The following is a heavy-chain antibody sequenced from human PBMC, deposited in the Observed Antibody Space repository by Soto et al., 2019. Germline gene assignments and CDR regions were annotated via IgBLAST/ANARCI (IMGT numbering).Heavy chain of an antibody. CDR2: ISSSSSYI. J-gene: IGHJ3*02. Sequence: EVQLVESGGGLVKPGGSLRLSCAASGFTFSSYSMNWVRQAPGKGLEWVSSISSSSSYIYYADSVKGRFTISRDNAKNSLYLQMNSLRAEDTAVYYCARGLACCGGDCYSGDAFDIWGQGTMVTVSS. V-gene: IGHV3-21*01. CDR1: GFTFSSYS. D-gene: IGHD2-21*02. CDR3: ARGLACCGGDCYSGDAFDI.